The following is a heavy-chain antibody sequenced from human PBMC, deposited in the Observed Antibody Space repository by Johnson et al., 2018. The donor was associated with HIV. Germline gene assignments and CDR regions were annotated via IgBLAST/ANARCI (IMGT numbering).Heavy chain of an antibody. V-gene: IGHV3-23*04. CDR3: AKVDRPGIAAAPLDAFDI. Sequence: VQLVESGGGLVQPGGSLRLSCAASGFTFSSYAMSWVRQAPGKGLEGVSAISGSGGSTDYADSVKGRFTISRDNSKNTLYLQMNSLRAEDTAVYYCAKVDRPGIAAAPLDAFDIWGQGTMVTVSS. CDR1: GFTFSSYA. J-gene: IGHJ3*02. CDR2: ISGSGGST. D-gene: IGHD6-13*01.